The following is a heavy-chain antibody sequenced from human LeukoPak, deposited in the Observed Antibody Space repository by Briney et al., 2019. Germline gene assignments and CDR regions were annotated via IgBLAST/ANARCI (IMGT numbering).Heavy chain of an antibody. CDR2: IIPIFGTA. J-gene: IGHJ4*02. CDR1: GGSFSIYA. V-gene: IGHV1-69*13. CDR3: ARGDDYSYFDY. D-gene: IGHD4-11*01. Sequence: VKVSCKASGGSFSIYATNWVRQAPGQGLEWMGGIIPIFGTANYAQKFQGRVTITADESTSTAYMELSSLRSEDTAVYYCARGDDYSYFDYWGQGTLVTVSS.